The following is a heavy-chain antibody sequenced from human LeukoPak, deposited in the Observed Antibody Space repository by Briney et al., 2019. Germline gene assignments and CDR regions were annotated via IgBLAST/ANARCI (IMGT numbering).Heavy chain of an antibody. CDR1: GGSISSYY. CDR3: ARGAPTIFGVVTFDP. J-gene: IGHJ5*02. CDR2: IYYSGST. V-gene: IGHV4-59*01. Sequence: PSETLSLTCTVSGGSISSYYWSWIRQPPGKGLEWIGYIYYSGSTNYNPSLKSRVTISVDTSKNQFSLKPSSVTAADTAVYYCARGAPTIFGVVTFDPWGQGTLVTVSS. D-gene: IGHD3-3*01.